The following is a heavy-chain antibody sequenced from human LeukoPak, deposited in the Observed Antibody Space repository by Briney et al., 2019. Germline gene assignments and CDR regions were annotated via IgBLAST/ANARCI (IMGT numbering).Heavy chain of an antibody. V-gene: IGHV3-7*04. J-gene: IGHJ4*02. CDR1: GFTFSIYG. Sequence: GGSLRLSCAVSGFTFSIYGLSWGGQAPGKGLEWVANIKQDGSEKYYVDSVKGRFTISRDNAKNSLFLQMNSLRAEDAAVYYCERDLAGAFFDYWGQGTLVTVSS. CDR3: ERDLAGAFFDY. D-gene: IGHD2-8*02. CDR2: IKQDGSEK.